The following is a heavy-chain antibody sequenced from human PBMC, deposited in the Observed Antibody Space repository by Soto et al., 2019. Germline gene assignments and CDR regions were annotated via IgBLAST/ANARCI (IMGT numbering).Heavy chain of an antibody. Sequence: GGSLRLSCAASGFTFSSYWMHWVRQAPGKGLVWVSRINSDGSSTSYADSVKGRFTISRDNAKNTLYLQMNSLRAEDTAVYYCARVGYYYDSSGYYGLREPRYYFDYWGQGTLVTVSS. J-gene: IGHJ4*02. D-gene: IGHD3-22*01. V-gene: IGHV3-74*01. CDR1: GFTFSSYW. CDR3: ARVGYYYDSSGYYGLREPRYYFDY. CDR2: INSDGSST.